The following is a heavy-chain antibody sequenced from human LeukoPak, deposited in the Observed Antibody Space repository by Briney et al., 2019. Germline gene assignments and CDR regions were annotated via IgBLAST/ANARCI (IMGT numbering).Heavy chain of an antibody. D-gene: IGHD4-17*01. CDR3: ARVADYGDYGGLFDY. Sequence: ASVKVSCKASGYTFTGYYMHWVRQAPGQGLEWMGWINPNSGGTNYAQKFQGRVTMTRDTSTSTVYMELSSLRSEDTAVYYCARVADYGDYGGLFDYWGQGTLVTVSS. CDR1: GYTFTGYY. J-gene: IGHJ4*02. V-gene: IGHV1-2*02. CDR2: INPNSGGT.